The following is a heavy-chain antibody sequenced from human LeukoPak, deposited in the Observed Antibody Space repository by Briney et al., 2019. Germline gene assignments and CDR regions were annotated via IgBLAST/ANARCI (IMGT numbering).Heavy chain of an antibody. Sequence: PGGSLRLSCAGSGFTFRSYDMSWVRQAPGKGLEWVSAISGSGDRTDYADSVRGRVTISRDNSKNTLYLQMNSLRAEDTAVYYCAKGGAGYYMDVWGKGTTVTVSS. CDR2: ISGSGDRT. J-gene: IGHJ6*03. CDR1: GFTFRSYD. D-gene: IGHD3-16*01. CDR3: AKGGAGYYMDV. V-gene: IGHV3-23*01.